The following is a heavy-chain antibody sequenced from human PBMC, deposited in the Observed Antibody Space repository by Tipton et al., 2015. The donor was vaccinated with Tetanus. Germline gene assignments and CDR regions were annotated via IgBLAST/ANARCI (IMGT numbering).Heavy chain of an antibody. CDR3: ARKGGLRYFDWSPGGAFDI. CDR2: IKQDGSEK. J-gene: IGHJ3*02. V-gene: IGHV3-7*01. Sequence: SLRLSCAASGFTFSSYWMSWVRQAPGKGLEWVANIKQDGSEKYYVDSVKGRFTISRDNAKNSLYLQMNSLRAEDTAVYYCARKGGLRYFDWSPGGAFDIWGQGTMVTVSS. D-gene: IGHD3-9*01. CDR1: GFTFSSYW.